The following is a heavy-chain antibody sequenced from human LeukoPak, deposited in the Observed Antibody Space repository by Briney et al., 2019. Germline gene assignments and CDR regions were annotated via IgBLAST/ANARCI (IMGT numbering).Heavy chain of an antibody. CDR2: IIPVFGTA. J-gene: IGHJ5*02. D-gene: IGHD3-10*01. Sequence: GASVKVSCKASGGTFNSHVISWLRQAPGQGLEWMGGIIPVFGTASYAEKFQGRDTTTTDEFTTTAYMETSSLTSEDTAVYYCARGYYYGSESYWHTKWFDPWGQGTLVTVSS. CDR3: ARGYYYGSESYWHTKWFDP. CDR1: GGTFNSHV. V-gene: IGHV1-69*05.